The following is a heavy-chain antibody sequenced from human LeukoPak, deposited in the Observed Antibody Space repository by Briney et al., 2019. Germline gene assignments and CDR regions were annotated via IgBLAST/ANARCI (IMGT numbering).Heavy chain of an antibody. CDR3: ADGDY. J-gene: IGHJ4*02. CDR2: ISYDGNNK. Sequence: PGRSLRLSCAASGFTFSNNGMHWVRQAPGKGLEWVALISYDGNNKWYADSVKGRFTISRDNSKNTLYLQMNSLRPEDTAVYYCADGDYWGQGTLVTVSS. CDR1: GFTFSNNG. V-gene: IGHV3-30*03.